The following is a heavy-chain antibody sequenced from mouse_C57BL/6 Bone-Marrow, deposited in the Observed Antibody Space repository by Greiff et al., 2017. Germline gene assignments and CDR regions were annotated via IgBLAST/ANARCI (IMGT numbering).Heavy chain of an antibody. CDR1: GFTFRSYG. CDR2: ISSGGSYT. J-gene: IGHJ4*01. Sequence: EVQGVESGGDLVKPGGSLKLSCAASGFTFRSYGMSWVRQTPDKRLEWVATISSGGSYTYYPDSVKGQFTISRDNAKNTLYLQMSSLKSEDTAMYYCASPITTVYYYAMDYWGQGTSVTVSS. CDR3: ASPITTVYYYAMDY. V-gene: IGHV5-6*01. D-gene: IGHD1-1*01.